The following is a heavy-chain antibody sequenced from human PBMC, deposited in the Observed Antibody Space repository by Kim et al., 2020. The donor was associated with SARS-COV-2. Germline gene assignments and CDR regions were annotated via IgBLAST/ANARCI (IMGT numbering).Heavy chain of an antibody. D-gene: IGHD3-22*01. Sequence: ESVKGRFTIARDNSKNTPYLQINSLRDDDTAVYYWAKGRDGDYYDSSGYYYWGQGTLVTVSS. J-gene: IGHJ4*02. V-gene: IGHV3-23*01. CDR3: AKGRDGDYYDSSGYYY.